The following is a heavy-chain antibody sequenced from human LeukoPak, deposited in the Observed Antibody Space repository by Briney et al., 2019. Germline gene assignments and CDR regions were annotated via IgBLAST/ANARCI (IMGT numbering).Heavy chain of an antibody. CDR1: GFTFSSYA. J-gene: IGHJ6*02. V-gene: IGHV3-30*04. Sequence: PGRSLRLSCTASGFTFSSYAMHWVRQAPGKGLEWVAVISYDGSNKYYADSVKGRFTISRDNSKNTLYLQMNSLRAEDTAVYYCARNPRDGSVPSDYYGMDVWGQGTTVTVSS. D-gene: IGHD3-10*01. CDR3: ARNPRDGSVPSDYYGMDV. CDR2: ISYDGSNK.